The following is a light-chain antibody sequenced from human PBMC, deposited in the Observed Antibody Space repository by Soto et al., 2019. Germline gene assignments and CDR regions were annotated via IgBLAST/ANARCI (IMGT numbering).Light chain of an antibody. Sequence: TQFPAILSASPGEGATLSCRAAQDVTTNFAWYQLRRGQPPRLLIYDISTRATGVPARFSGSGSGTDFTLTISSLEPEDFAVYYCQQRSNWRGTFGQGSKVDIK. CDR3: QQRSNWRGT. V-gene: IGKV3D-11*01. CDR2: DIS. CDR1: QDVTTN. J-gene: IGKJ1*01.